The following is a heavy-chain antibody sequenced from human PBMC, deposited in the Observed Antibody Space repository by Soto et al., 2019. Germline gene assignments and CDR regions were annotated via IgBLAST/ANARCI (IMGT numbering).Heavy chain of an antibody. Sequence: GGSLRLSCVSSGFIFSNYGMHWVRQAPGKGLEWVAFISYDGSDILYADSVKGRFTISRDNSKSTLFLHMNRPTAEDTAIYFCAIVRVADSSLDHWGQGTLVTVSS. CDR1: GFIFSNYG. V-gene: IGHV3-30*03. CDR2: ISYDGSDI. D-gene: IGHD3-10*02. CDR3: AIVRVADSSLDH. J-gene: IGHJ4*02.